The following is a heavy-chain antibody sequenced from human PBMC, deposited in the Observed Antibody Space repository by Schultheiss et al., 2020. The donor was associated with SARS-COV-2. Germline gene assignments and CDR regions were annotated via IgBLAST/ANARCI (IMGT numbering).Heavy chain of an antibody. Sequence: SVKVSCKASGYTFTGYYMHWVRQAPGQGLEWMGRIIPIFGTANYAQKFQGRVTITADESTSTAYMELSSLRSEDTAVYYCARDPNSIVVVPAAHAWFDPWGQGTLVTVSS. J-gene: IGHJ5*02. V-gene: IGHV1-69*13. CDR3: ARDPNSIVVVPAAHAWFDP. D-gene: IGHD2-2*01. CDR2: IIPIFGTA. CDR1: GYTFTGYY.